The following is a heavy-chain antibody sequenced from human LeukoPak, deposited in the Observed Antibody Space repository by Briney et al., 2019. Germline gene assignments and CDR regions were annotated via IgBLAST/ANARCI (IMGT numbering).Heavy chain of an antibody. J-gene: IGHJ4*02. Sequence: SETLSLTCAAYGVSFSGYYWSWIRQPPGKGLEWIGEINHSGSTKYNPSSKSRVTISVDTTKNQFSLKLSSVTAADTAVYYCASRPANGDSYFDYWGQGTLVTVSS. CDR2: INHSGST. V-gene: IGHV4-34*01. D-gene: IGHD4-17*01. CDR1: GVSFSGYY. CDR3: ASRPANGDSYFDY.